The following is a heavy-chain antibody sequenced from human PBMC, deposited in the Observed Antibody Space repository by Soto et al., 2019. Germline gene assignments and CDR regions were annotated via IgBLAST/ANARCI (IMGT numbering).Heavy chain of an antibody. J-gene: IGHJ4*02. CDR1: GGSISISY. CDR3: ATDGHYFGWFL. D-gene: IGHD6-19*01. CDR2: IYYSGSP. V-gene: IGHV4-59*01. Sequence: SETLSLTCTPSGGSISISYWSYIRQPPGKGLDWLGYIYYSGSPNYNPSLKSRVTISVDTSKNHFSLQLSSVTAADTAPDDCATDGHYFGWFLWGQRSLV.